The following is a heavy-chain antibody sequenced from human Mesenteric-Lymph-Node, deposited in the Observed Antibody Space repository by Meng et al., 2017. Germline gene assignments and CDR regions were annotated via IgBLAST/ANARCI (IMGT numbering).Heavy chain of an antibody. D-gene: IGHD2-21*01. CDR1: GFTFNNYA. Sequence: GESLKISCATSGFTFNNYAMHWVRQAPGKGLEWVTLMSSDGANIQHADSVKGRFNISRDNSKNTLYLQMNSLGAEDTALYYCARVAVRYYYGGFDYWSQGTVVTV. CDR3: ARVAVRYYYGGFDY. J-gene: IGHJ4*02. V-gene: IGHV3-33*01. CDR2: MSSDGANI.